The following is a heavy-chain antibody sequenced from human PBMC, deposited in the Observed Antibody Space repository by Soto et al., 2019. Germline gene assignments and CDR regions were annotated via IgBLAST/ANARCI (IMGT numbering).Heavy chain of an antibody. CDR2: INHSGST. V-gene: IGHV4-34*01. J-gene: IGHJ2*01. D-gene: IGHD3-3*01. CDR1: GGSFSGYY. Sequence: SETLSLTCAVYGGSFSGYYWSWIRQPPGKGLEWIGEINHSGSTNYNPSLKSRVTISVDTSKNQFSLKLSSVTAADTAVYYCARGQPTIFGVVSYWYFDLWGRGTLVTVS. CDR3: ARGQPTIFGVVSYWYFDL.